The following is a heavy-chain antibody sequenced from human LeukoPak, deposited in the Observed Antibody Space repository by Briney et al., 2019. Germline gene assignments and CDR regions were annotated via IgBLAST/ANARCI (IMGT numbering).Heavy chain of an antibody. J-gene: IGHJ6*03. Sequence: SVKVSCKASGGTFSSYAISWVRQAPGQGLDWMGGIIPIFGTANYAQKFQGRVTITADESTSTAYMELSSLRSEDTAVYYCAIGILALGSCSSTSCSGGYSYSYMDVWGKGTTVTVSS. V-gene: IGHV1-69*13. D-gene: IGHD2-2*01. CDR2: IIPIFGTA. CDR1: GGTFSSYA. CDR3: AIGILALGSCSSTSCSGGYSYSYMDV.